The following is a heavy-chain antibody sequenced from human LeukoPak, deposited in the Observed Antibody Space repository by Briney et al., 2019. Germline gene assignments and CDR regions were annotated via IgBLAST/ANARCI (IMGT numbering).Heavy chain of an antibody. Sequence: SETLSLTCTVSGDSIISSDYYWGWIRQPPGKGLEWIGYIYYSGSTNYNPSLKSRVTISVDTSKNQFSLKLSSVTAADTAVYYCARGYYDFWSDSNWFDPWGQGTLVTVSS. CDR2: IYYSGST. J-gene: IGHJ5*02. CDR1: GDSIISSDYY. D-gene: IGHD3-3*01. CDR3: ARGYYDFWSDSNWFDP. V-gene: IGHV4-61*08.